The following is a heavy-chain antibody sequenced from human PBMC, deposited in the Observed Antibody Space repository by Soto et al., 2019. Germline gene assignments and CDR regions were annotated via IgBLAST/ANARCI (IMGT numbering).Heavy chain of an antibody. Sequence: PGGSLRLSCAASGFTFGSYDMHWVRQPTGKGLEWVSGIGTAGDTYYSGSVKGRFTISRENAKNSLYLQMNSLRAGDTAVYYCARAPMVRGVSYYYYGMDVWGQGTTVTVSS. J-gene: IGHJ6*02. V-gene: IGHV3-13*04. D-gene: IGHD3-10*01. CDR3: ARAPMVRGVSYYYYGMDV. CDR2: IGTAGDT. CDR1: GFTFGSYD.